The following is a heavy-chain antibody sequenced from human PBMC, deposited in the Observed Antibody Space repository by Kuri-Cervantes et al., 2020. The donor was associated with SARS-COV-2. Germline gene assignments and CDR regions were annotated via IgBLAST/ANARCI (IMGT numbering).Heavy chain of an antibody. CDR2: IIPIFGTA. CDR1: GGTFSSYA. V-gene: IGHV1-69*13. J-gene: IGHJ5*02. Sequence: SVKVSCKASGGTFSSYAISWVRQAPGQGLEWMGGIIPIFGTANYAQKFQGGVTITADESTSTAYMELSSLRSEDTAVYYCARARITIFGVVIENWFDPWGQGTLVTVSS. D-gene: IGHD3-3*01. CDR3: ARARITIFGVVIENWFDP.